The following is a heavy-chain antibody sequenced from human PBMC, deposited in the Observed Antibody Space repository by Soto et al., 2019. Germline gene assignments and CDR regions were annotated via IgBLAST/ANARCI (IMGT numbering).Heavy chain of an antibody. CDR2: ISYDGSNK. Sequence: PGGSLRLSCAASGFTFSSYAMHWVRQAPGKGMEWVAVISYDGSNKYYADSVKGRFTISRDNSKNTLYLQMNSLRAEDTAVYYCAREGQLGIGYYYYYGMDVWGQGT. CDR1: GFTFSSYA. J-gene: IGHJ6*02. CDR3: AREGQLGIGYYYYYGMDV. V-gene: IGHV3-30-3*01. D-gene: IGHD7-27*01.